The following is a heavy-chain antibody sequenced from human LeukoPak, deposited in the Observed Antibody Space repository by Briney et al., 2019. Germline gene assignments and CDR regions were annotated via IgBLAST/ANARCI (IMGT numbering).Heavy chain of an antibody. CDR2: IYPGDSDT. CDR3: ARQAASYRDLDY. V-gene: IGHV5-51*01. CDR1: GYTFTSYW. J-gene: IGHJ4*02. D-gene: IGHD1-26*01. Sequence: PGESLKISCKGSGYTFTSYWIGWVRQMPGKGLEWMGIIYPGDSDTRYSPSFQGHVTISSDKSISTAYLQWSSPKASDTAMYYCARQAASYRDLDYWGQGTLVTVSS.